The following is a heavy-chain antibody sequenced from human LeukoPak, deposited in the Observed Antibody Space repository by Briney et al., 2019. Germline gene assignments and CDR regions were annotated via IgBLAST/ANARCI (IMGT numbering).Heavy chain of an antibody. CDR2: IIPILGIA. D-gene: IGHD4-23*01. J-gene: IGHJ4*02. V-gene: IGHV1-69*04. CDR3: ATGLGWYLDY. CDR1: GGTFSSYA. Sequence: GATVKVSCKASGGTFSSYAISWVRQAPGQGLEWMGRIIPILGIANYAQKFQGRVTITADKSTSTAYMELSSLRSEDTAVYYCATGLGWYLDYWGQGTLVTVSS.